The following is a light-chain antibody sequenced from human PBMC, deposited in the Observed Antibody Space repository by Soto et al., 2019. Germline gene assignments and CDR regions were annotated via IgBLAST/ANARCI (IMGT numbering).Light chain of an antibody. J-gene: IGKJ4*01. CDR3: LQRSNPLT. CDR2: DAS. CDR1: QSVSSY. Sequence: PGERATLSCRASQSVSSYLAWYQQKPGQAPRLLIYDASNRATGIPARFSGSGSGTDFTLTISSLEPEDFAVYYCLQRSNPLTFGGGTKVEIK. V-gene: IGKV3-11*01.